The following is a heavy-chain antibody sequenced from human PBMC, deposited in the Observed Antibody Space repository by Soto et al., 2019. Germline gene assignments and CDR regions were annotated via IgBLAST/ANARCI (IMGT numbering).Heavy chain of an antibody. CDR3: ARDLLAGAPPYTWFDP. J-gene: IGHJ5*02. CDR2: ISAYNGNT. Sequence: ASVKVSCKASGYTFTSYGISWVRQAPGQGLEWMGWISAYNGNTNYAQKLQGRVTLTTDTSTGTAYMELRSLRSDDTAVYYCARDLLAGAPPYTWFDPWGQGTLVTVSS. V-gene: IGHV1-18*04. CDR1: GYTFTSYG. D-gene: IGHD1-26*01.